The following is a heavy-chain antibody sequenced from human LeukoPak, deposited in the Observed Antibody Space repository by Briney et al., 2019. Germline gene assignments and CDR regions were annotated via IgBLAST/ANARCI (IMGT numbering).Heavy chain of an antibody. CDR3: ARALGGVVISSFDY. J-gene: IGHJ4*02. V-gene: IGHV3-30*03. CDR2: ISYDGSNK. CDR1: GFTFSSYG. Sequence: GGSLRLSCAASGFTFSSYGMHWVRQAPGKGLEWVAVISYDGSNKYYADSVKGRFTISRDNAKNSLYLQMNSLRAEDTAVYYCARALGGVVISSFDYWGQGTLVTVSS. D-gene: IGHD3-3*01.